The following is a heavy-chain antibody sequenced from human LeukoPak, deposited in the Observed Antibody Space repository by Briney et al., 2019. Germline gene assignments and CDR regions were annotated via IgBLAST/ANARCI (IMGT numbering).Heavy chain of an antibody. D-gene: IGHD3-22*01. V-gene: IGHV4-34*01. CDR1: GGSFSGYY. Sequence: SETLSLTCAVYGGSFSGYYWSWIRQPPGKGLEWIGSIYYSGSTYYNPSLKSRVTISVDTSKNQFSLKLSSVTAADTAVYYCARQDHYYDSSGYRLYYFDYWGQGTLVTVSS. CDR3: ARQDHYYDSSGYRLYYFDY. J-gene: IGHJ4*02. CDR2: IYYSGST.